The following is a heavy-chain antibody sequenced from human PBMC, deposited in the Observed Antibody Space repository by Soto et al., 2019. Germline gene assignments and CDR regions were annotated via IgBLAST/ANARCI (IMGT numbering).Heavy chain of an antibody. CDR1: GGSISSSSYY. Sequence: SETLSLTCTVSGGSISSSSYYWGWIRQPPGKGLEWIGSIYYSGSTYYNPSLKSRVTISVDTSKNQFSLKLSSVTAADTAVYYCALRYFHWLLDDWAQGTLVTGSS. J-gene: IGHJ4*02. V-gene: IGHV4-39*01. D-gene: IGHD3-9*01. CDR3: ALRYFHWLLDD. CDR2: IYYSGST.